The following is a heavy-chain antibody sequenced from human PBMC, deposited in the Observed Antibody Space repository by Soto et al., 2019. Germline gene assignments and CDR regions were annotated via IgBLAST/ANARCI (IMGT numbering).Heavy chain of an antibody. CDR3: AKEAGYSRLNWFDP. CDR2: ISGSGGST. J-gene: IGHJ5*02. CDR1: GLTFNSYA. V-gene: IGHV3-23*01. D-gene: IGHD6-13*01. Sequence: HHWGSIRISCAASGLTFNSYAMSWVRQAPGKGLEWVSAISGSGGSTYYADSVKGRFTISRDNSKNTLYLQMNSLRAEDTAVYYCAKEAGYSRLNWFDPWGQGTLVTVSS.